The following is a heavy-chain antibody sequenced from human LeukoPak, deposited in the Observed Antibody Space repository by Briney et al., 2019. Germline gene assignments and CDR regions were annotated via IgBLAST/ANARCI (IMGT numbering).Heavy chain of an antibody. J-gene: IGHJ4*02. CDR3: ARLAVAPRWYSSGWASIYYFDY. Sequence: PSETLSLTCAVYGGSFSGYYWSWIRQPPGKGLEWIGEINHSGSTNYNPSLKSRVTISVDTSKNQFSLKLSSVTAADTAVYYCARLAVAPRWYSSGWASIYYFDYWGQGTLVTVSS. CDR2: INHSGST. V-gene: IGHV4-34*01. CDR1: GGSFSGYY. D-gene: IGHD6-19*01.